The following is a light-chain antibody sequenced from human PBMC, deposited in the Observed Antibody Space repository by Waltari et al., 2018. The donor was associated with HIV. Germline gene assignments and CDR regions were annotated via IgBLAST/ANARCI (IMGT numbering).Light chain of an antibody. CDR3: QQYNSYPWP. Sequence: DTQITHSPSTPSAAVGDTLTVTPRARQYIKQCFAWYRQTVAQAPKLLVYQASIPQTGVPSRISGTGYGTEFSLTITSLQPDDVATYYCQQYNSYPWPFGQGTKVDIK. CDR2: QAS. CDR1: QYIKQC. V-gene: IGKV1-5*03. J-gene: IGKJ1*01.